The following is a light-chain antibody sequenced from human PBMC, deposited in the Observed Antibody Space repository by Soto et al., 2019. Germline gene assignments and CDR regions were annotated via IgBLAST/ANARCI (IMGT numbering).Light chain of an antibody. Sequence: IQMTQSPSSLSASVGVRFTITCRASQSISSHLNWYQQKPGKAPKILIYEASSLESGVPSRFSGSGYGTEFNLTIGGLQTDDFATYYCQQFNSYPITFGQGTRLEIK. CDR2: EAS. CDR3: QQFNSYPIT. V-gene: IGKV1-13*02. J-gene: IGKJ5*01. CDR1: QSISSH.